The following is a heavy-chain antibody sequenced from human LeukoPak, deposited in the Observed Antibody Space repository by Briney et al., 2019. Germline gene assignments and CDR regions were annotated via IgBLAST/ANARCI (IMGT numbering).Heavy chain of an antibody. V-gene: IGHV3-7*01. CDR1: GFTFSSYW. CDR2: IKQDGSEK. CDR3: ARDRRLLWFGEITDAFDI. Sequence: GGSLRLSCAASGFTFSSYWMSWVRQAPGKGLEWVANIKQDGSEKYYVDSVKGRFTISRDNAKNSLYLQMNSLRAEDTAVYYCARDRRLLWFGEITDAFDIWGQGTMVTVSS. J-gene: IGHJ3*02. D-gene: IGHD3-10*01.